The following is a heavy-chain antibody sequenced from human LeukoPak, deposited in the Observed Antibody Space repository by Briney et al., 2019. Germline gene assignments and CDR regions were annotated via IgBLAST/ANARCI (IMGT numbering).Heavy chain of an antibody. J-gene: IGHJ4*02. Sequence: GGSLRLSCATSGFTFDSYSMSWVRQARPAPGKGLEWVSTISGGGGTTYYGDSVKGRFTISRDNSKNTLHLQMSSLRAEDTALYYCVKDRCDRTTCPEVWGQGTLVTVPS. V-gene: IGHV3-23*01. CDR3: VKDRCDRTTCPEV. D-gene: IGHD2-2*01. CDR1: GFTFDSYS. CDR2: ISGGGGTT.